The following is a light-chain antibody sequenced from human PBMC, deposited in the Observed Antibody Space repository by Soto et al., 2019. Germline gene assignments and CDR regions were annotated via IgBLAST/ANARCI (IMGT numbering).Light chain of an antibody. CDR3: MQALQASYT. V-gene: IGKV2-28*01. J-gene: IGKJ2*01. CDR1: QSLLHSNGYNY. CDR2: LGS. Sequence: DIVMTQSPLSLPVTPGEPASISCRSSQSLLHSNGYNYLDWYLQKPGQSPQLLIYLGSNRASGVPDRFSGSGSGTDFTLIISRVEAEDAGVYYCMQALQASYTFGQGTKLEIK.